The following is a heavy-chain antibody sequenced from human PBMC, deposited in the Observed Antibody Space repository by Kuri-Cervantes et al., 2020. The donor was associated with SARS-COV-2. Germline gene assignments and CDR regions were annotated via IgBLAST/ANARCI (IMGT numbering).Heavy chain of an antibody. V-gene: IGHV3-30-3*01. D-gene: IGHD1-26*01. J-gene: IGHJ4*02. Sequence: LSLTCAASGFTFSSYAMHWVRQAPGKGLEWVAVISYDGSNKYYVDSVKGRFTISRDNSKNTLYLQMNSLRAEDTAVYYCASSLVDYFDYWGQGTLVTVSS. CDR2: ISYDGSNK. CDR1: GFTFSSYA. CDR3: ASSLVDYFDY.